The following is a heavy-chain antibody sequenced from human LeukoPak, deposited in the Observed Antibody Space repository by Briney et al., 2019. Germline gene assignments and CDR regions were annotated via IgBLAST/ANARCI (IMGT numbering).Heavy chain of an antibody. Sequence: PERSLRLSCAASGFTFSSYSMNWVRQAPGKGLEWVSSISSSSSYIYYADSVKGRFTISRDNAKNSLYLQMNSLRAEDTAVYYCARGQIGYCSSTSCQMRAFDIWGQGTMVTVSS. CDR2: ISSSSSYI. D-gene: IGHD2-2*01. V-gene: IGHV3-21*01. J-gene: IGHJ3*02. CDR3: ARGQIGYCSSTSCQMRAFDI. CDR1: GFTFSSYS.